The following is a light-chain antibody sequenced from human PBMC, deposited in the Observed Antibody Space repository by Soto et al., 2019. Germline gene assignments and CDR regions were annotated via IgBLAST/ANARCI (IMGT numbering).Light chain of an antibody. Sequence: EIVLTQSPATLSLSPWERGTLSCRASQSVGTLYLACFQLKSGQAPRLLSYSASRRATGIPDRFTGSGSGTDFTLTISSLEPEDFAVYYCQQRGNWPPLTFGGGTKV. CDR1: QSVGTLY. J-gene: IGKJ4*01. V-gene: IGKV3-11*01. CDR2: SAS. CDR3: QQRGNWPPLT.